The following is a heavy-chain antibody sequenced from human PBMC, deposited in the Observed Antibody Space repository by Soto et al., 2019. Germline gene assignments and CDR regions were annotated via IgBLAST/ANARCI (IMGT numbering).Heavy chain of an antibody. CDR3: ASLRATRAH. V-gene: IGHV3-72*01. Sequence: EVQLVESGGALVQPGGSLRLSCAASGFTFSDHHMDWVRQAPGKGLEWVGRTRNKGNSYTTEYAASVKGRFTISRDESLHSLYLQINLLTTVDTAVTICASLRATRAHGGQGTLVTVPS. J-gene: IGHJ1*01. CDR1: GFTFSDHH. CDR2: TRNKGNSYTT. D-gene: IGHD4-17*01.